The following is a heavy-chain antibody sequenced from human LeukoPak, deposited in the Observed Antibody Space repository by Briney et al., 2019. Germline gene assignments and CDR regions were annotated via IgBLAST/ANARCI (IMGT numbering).Heavy chain of an antibody. Sequence: GASVKVSCKASGYTFTSYGISWVRQAPGQGLEWMGWISAYNGNTNYAQKLQGRVTMTTDTSTSTAYMELRSLRSDDTAVYYCARVWRRMVRGKCDYWGQGTLVTVSS. V-gene: IGHV1-18*01. CDR2: ISAYNGNT. CDR3: ARVWRRMVRGKCDY. CDR1: GYTFTSYG. D-gene: IGHD3-10*01. J-gene: IGHJ4*02.